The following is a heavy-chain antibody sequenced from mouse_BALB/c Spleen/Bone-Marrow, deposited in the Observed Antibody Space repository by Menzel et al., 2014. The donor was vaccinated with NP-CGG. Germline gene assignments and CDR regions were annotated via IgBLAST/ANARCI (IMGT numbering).Heavy chain of an antibody. Sequence: EVKLVESGGGLVQPGGSRKLSCAASGFTFSSFGMHWVRQAPEKGLEWVAYINSGSSTVYYADKVMCRFTISRDNPKNTLFLQMTSLRSEDTAMYYCARSGSSSGYFDYWGQGATLTVSS. J-gene: IGHJ2*01. D-gene: IGHD1-1*01. V-gene: IGHV5-17*02. CDR3: ARSGSSSGYFDY. CDR2: INSGSSTV. CDR1: GFTFSSFG.